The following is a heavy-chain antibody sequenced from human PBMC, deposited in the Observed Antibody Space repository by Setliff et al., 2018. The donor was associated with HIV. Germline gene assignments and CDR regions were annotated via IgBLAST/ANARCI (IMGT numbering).Heavy chain of an antibody. CDR3: ATDPHRRDGYNFDS. CDR1: GFTFTDYH. Sequence: GSLRLSCITSGFTFTDYHMSWVRQAPGKGLEWISYISRDSYTTYTDSVKGRFTVSGDNTKRSLYLQMNSLRAEDTAVYYCATDPHRRDGYNFDSWGQGTLVTVSS. D-gene: IGHD2-21*02. V-gene: IGHV3-11*05. J-gene: IGHJ4*01. CDR2: ISRDSYT.